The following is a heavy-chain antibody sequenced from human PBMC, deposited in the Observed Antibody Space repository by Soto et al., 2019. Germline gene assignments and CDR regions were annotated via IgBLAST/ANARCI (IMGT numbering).Heavy chain of an antibody. D-gene: IGHD2-21*02. CDR3: ARDYYARSGDSTHKSYFDY. V-gene: IGHV3-33*01. Sequence: PGGSLRLSCAASGFTFSSYGMHWVRQAPGKGLEWVAVIWYDGSNKYYADSVKGRFTISRDNSKNTLYLRMNSLRAEDTAVYYCARDYYARSGDSTHKSYFDYWGQGTLVTVSS. CDR2: IWYDGSNK. J-gene: IGHJ4*02. CDR1: GFTFSSYG.